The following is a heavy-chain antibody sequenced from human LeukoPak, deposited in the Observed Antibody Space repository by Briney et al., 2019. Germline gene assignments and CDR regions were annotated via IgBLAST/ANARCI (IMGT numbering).Heavy chain of an antibody. CDR2: IHSGGTT. CDR3: ARTYSSGQGAYY. Sequence: SETLSLTCTASGDSISGSGCYWAWIRQSPRKGLEWIASIHSGGTTYYNPSFQSRVTISVDTSNNQFSLRLSSVTAADTALYYCARTYSSGQGAYYWGQGALVTVSA. CDR1: GDSISGSGCY. V-gene: IGHV4-39*07. J-gene: IGHJ4*02. D-gene: IGHD6-19*01.